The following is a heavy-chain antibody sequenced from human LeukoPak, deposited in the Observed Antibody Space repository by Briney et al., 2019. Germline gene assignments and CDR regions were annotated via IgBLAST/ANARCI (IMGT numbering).Heavy chain of an antibody. CDR1: GFTFSNAW. V-gene: IGHV3-15*01. Sequence: KPGGSLRLSCAASGFTFSNAWMSWVRQAPGKGLEWVGRIKSKTDGGTTDYAAPVKGRFTISRDDSKNTLYLQMNSLKTEDTAVYYCTQSNGDYSPTDYWGQGTLVTVSS. D-gene: IGHD4-17*01. CDR3: TQSNGDYSPTDY. J-gene: IGHJ4*02. CDR2: IKSKTDGGTT.